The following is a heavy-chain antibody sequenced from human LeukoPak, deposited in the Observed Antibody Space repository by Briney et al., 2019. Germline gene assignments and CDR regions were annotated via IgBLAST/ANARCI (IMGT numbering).Heavy chain of an antibody. J-gene: IGHJ4*02. D-gene: IGHD2-15*01. CDR2: IRSKASNYAT. Sequence: GGSLRLSCVASGFTFSDSTMHWVRQASGKGLEWVGNIRSKASNYATTYAASVKGRFTISRDDSKNTAYLQINSLKTEDTAIYYCTRHERDCSGGRCSDYWGQGTPVTVSS. CDR1: GFTFSDST. V-gene: IGHV3-73*01. CDR3: TRHERDCSGGRCSDY.